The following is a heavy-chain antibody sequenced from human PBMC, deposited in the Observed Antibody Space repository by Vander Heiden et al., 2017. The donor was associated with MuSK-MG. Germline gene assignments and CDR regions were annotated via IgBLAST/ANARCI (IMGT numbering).Heavy chain of an antibody. J-gene: IGHJ4*02. V-gene: IGHV2-5*02. CDR3: AHLDSSGWYSSYFDY. D-gene: IGHD6-19*01. Sequence: QITLKESGPTLVKPTQTLTLTCTFSGLSLSTSGVGVGWIRQPPGKALEWLALIYWDDDKRYSPSLKSRLTITKDTSKNQVVLTMTNMDPVDTATYYCAHLDSSGWYSSYFDYWGQGTLVTVSS. CDR1: GLSLSTSGVG. CDR2: IYWDDDK.